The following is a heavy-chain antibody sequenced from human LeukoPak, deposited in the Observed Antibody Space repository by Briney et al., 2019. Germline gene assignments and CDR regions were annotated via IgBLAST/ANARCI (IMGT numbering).Heavy chain of an antibody. D-gene: IGHD3-16*01. V-gene: IGHV3-7*03. CDR3: ARGGGLDV. J-gene: IGHJ6*02. CDR1: GFTFSSYA. Sequence: TGGSLRLSCAASGFTFSSYAMSWARQAPGKGLEWVASINHNGNVNYYVDSVKGRFTISRDSAKNSLYLQMSNLRAEDTAVYFCARGGGLDVWGQGATVTVSS. CDR2: INHNGNVN.